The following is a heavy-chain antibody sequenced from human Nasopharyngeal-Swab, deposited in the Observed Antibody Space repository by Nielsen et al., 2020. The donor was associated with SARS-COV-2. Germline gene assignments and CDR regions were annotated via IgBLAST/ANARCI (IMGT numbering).Heavy chain of an antibody. Sequence: SLKISCAASGFTFDDHAMHWVRQAPGKGLEWVSGISWNSGSIGYADSVKGRFTISRDNAKNSLYLQMNSLRAEDTALYYCAKGGAGYYYGSGSYPYYYYYGMDVWGQGTTVTVSS. CDR1: GFTFDDHA. CDR3: AKGGAGYYYGSGSYPYYYYYGMDV. J-gene: IGHJ6*02. V-gene: IGHV3-9*01. D-gene: IGHD3-10*01. CDR2: ISWNSGSI.